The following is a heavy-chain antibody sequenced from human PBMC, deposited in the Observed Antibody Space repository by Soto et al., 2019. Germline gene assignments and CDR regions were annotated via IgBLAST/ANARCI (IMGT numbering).Heavy chain of an antibody. Sequence: QVQLVESGGGVVQPGRSLRLSCAASGFTFSSYGMHWVRQAPGKGLEWVAVISYDGSNKYYADSVKGRFTISRDNSKNTLYLQMNNLRADDTYVYYCAKDLQLVLDYWGQGTLVTVSS. CDR1: GFTFSSYG. D-gene: IGHD6-13*01. CDR3: AKDLQLVLDY. J-gene: IGHJ4*02. V-gene: IGHV3-30*18. CDR2: ISYDGSNK.